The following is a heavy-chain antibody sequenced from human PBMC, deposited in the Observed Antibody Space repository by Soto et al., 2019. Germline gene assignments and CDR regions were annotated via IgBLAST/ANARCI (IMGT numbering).Heavy chain of an antibody. V-gene: IGHV5-10-1*01. Sequence: GESLKISCKGSGYSFTSYWISWVRQMPGKGLEWMGRIDPSDSYTNYSPSFQGHVTISADKSISTAYLQWSSLKASDTAMYYCARESGYYYDSSRALDIWGQGTMVTVSS. J-gene: IGHJ3*02. CDR1: GYSFTSYW. D-gene: IGHD3-22*01. CDR2: IDPSDSYT. CDR3: ARESGYYYDSSRALDI.